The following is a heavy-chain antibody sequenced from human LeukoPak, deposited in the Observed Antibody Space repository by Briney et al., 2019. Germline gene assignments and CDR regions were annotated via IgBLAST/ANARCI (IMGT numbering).Heavy chain of an antibody. CDR1: GGSISSYY. Sequence: SETLSLTCTVSGGSISSYYWSWIRQPAGKGLEWIGRIYTSGSTNYNPSLKSRVTISVDRSKNQFSLKLSSVTAADTAVYYCARGFGVATIQSAFDIWGQGTMVTVSS. D-gene: IGHD5-12*01. V-gene: IGHV4-4*07. CDR2: IYTSGST. CDR3: ARGFGVATIQSAFDI. J-gene: IGHJ3*02.